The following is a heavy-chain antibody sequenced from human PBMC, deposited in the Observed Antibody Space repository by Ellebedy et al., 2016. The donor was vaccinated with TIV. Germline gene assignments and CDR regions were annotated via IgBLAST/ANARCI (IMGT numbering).Heavy chain of an antibody. CDR3: ARGGFYYGSASYYPFDY. Sequence: AASVKVSCKASGYTFTNYDINWVRQATGQGLEWMGWMNPNSGRTGYAQKVQGRVTMTRTTSITTAYMELSSLRSEHTAVYYCARGGFYYGSASYYPFDYWGQGTLVTVSS. CDR2: MNPNSGRT. J-gene: IGHJ4*02. D-gene: IGHD3-10*01. V-gene: IGHV1-8*01. CDR1: GYTFTNYD.